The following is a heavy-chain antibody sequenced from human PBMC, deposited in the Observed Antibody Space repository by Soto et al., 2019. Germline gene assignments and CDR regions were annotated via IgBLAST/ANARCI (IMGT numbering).Heavy chain of an antibody. CDR3: ARDLVVPAAIPDYYYYGMDV. CDR1: GYTFTGYY. CDR2: ITPNSGGT. V-gene: IGHV1-2*04. D-gene: IGHD2-2*01. J-gene: IGHJ6*02. Sequence: PSVKVSCKARGYTFTGYYMHWVRQAPGQGLEWMGWITPNSGGTNYAQKFQGWVTMTRDTSISTAYMELSRLRSDDTAVYYCARDLVVPAAIPDYYYYGMDVWGQGTTVSVS.